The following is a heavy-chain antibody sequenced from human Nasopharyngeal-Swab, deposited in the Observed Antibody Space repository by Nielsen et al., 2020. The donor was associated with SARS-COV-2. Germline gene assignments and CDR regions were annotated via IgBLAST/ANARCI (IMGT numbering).Heavy chain of an antibody. CDR2: INPGGGST. D-gene: IGHD3-10*01. J-gene: IGHJ5*02. V-gene: IGHV1-46*01. CDR1: GYTFTSYY. Sequence: ASVKVSCKASGYTFTSYYMHWVRQAPGQGLEWMGIINPGGGSTSYAQKFQGRVTMTRDTSTSTVYMELGSLRSEDTAVYYCAREPGDGVSWFDPWGQGTLVTVSS. CDR3: AREPGDGVSWFDP.